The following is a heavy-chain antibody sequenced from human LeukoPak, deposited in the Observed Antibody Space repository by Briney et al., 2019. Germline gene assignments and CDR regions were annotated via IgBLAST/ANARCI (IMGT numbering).Heavy chain of an antibody. V-gene: IGHV4-59*01. Sequence: SETLSLTCTVSGGSITSYYRSWIRQSPGKGLEWIGYMYYSGSTKYNPSLKSRITISVDTSKNQFSLKLSSVTAADTAVYYCARLPMAVTPHVDHWGQGTLVTVSS. CDR1: GGSITSYY. CDR3: ARLPMAVTPHVDH. J-gene: IGHJ4*02. CDR2: MYYSGST. D-gene: IGHD4-23*01.